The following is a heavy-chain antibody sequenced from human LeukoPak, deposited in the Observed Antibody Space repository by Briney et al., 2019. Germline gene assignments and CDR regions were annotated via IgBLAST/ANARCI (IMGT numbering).Heavy chain of an antibody. D-gene: IGHD5-12*01. CDR3: VKGHGGGTYSGYDLSRSYYGMDV. CDR2: ISSNGGST. Sequence: GGSLRLSCSASGFTFSSYVMHWVRQAPGKGLEYVSAISSNGGSTYYADPVKGRFTISRDNSKNTLYLQMNSLRVEDTAVYYCVKGHGGGTYSGYDLSRSYYGMDVWGQGTTVTVSS. V-gene: IGHV3-64D*06. CDR1: GFTFSSYV. J-gene: IGHJ6*02.